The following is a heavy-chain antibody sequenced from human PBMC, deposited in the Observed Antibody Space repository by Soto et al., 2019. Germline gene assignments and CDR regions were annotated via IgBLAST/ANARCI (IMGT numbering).Heavy chain of an antibody. J-gene: IGHJ4*02. V-gene: IGHV3-23*01. CDR2: INGGGDSP. Sequence: VHLLESGGGLVHPGGSLRLSCTASGFTFSNYAMTWVRQGPGKGLQWVAGINGGGDSPHYADSVKGRFIISRDNSNNTLVLQMRRLRVDDTAIYYCAKRGKFGGFDYWGQGTLLTVSS. CDR1: GFTFSNYA. CDR3: AKRGKFGGFDY. D-gene: IGHD3-10*01.